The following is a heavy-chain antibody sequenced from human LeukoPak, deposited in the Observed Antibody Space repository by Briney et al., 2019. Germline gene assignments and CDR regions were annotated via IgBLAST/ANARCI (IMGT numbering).Heavy chain of an antibody. V-gene: IGHV5-51*01. Sequence: GESLKISCKGSGYRFSNFWIGWVRQMPGKGLGWMGIIYPGDSDTRYSPSFQGQVTISADKSISTAYLQWSSLKASDTAMYYCARLSGNGYYSDYWGQGTLVTVSS. CDR2: IYPGDSDT. D-gene: IGHD1-20*01. J-gene: IGHJ4*02. CDR1: GYRFSNFW. CDR3: ARLSGNGYYSDY.